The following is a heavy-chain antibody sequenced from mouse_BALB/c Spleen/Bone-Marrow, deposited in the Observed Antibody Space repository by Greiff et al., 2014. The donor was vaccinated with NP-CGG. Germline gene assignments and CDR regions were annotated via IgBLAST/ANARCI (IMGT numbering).Heavy chain of an antibody. J-gene: IGHJ3*01. Sequence: VTLKESGGGLVQPGGSLRLSCATSGFTFTDYYMSWVRQPPGKALEWLGFIRNKANGYTTEYSASVKGRFTISRDNSQSILYLQMNTLRAEDSATYYCATGWFAYWGQGTLVTVSA. V-gene: IGHV7-3*02. CDR1: GFTFTDYY. CDR3: ATGWFAY. CDR2: IRNKANGYTT.